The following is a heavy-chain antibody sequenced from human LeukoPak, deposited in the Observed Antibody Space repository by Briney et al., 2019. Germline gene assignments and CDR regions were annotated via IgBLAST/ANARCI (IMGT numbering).Heavy chain of an antibody. V-gene: IGHV3-74*01. CDR1: GFTFSSYW. D-gene: IGHD3-22*01. Sequence: GGSLRLSCAASGFTFSSYWMHWVRQAPGKGLVWVSRINSDGSSTSYADSVKGRFTISRDNAKNTLYLQMNSLRAADTAVYYCARGPPDYYGSSGSFDYWGQGTLVTVSS. CDR3: ARGPPDYYGSSGSFDY. J-gene: IGHJ4*02. CDR2: INSDGSST.